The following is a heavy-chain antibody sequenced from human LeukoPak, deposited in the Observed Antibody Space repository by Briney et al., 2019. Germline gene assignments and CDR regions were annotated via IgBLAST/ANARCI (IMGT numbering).Heavy chain of an antibody. CDR3: ARVEGDGYNYNWFDP. Sequence: ASVKVSCKASGGTFSSYAISWVRQAPGQGLEWMGRIIPILGIANYAQKFQGRVTITADKSTSTACMELSSLRSEDTAVYYCARVEGDGYNYNWFDPWGQGTLVTVSS. D-gene: IGHD5-24*01. CDR2: IIPILGIA. J-gene: IGHJ5*02. V-gene: IGHV1-69*04. CDR1: GGTFSSYA.